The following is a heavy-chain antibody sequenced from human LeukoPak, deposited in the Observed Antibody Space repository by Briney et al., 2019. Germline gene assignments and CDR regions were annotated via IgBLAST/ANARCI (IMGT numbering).Heavy chain of an antibody. D-gene: IGHD1-14*01. V-gene: IGHV4-34*01. CDR3: ARGRRNPRCWFDP. J-gene: IGHJ5*02. CDR1: GGSISSYY. Sequence: SETLSLTCTVSGGSISSYYWSWIRQPPGKGLEWIGEINHSGSTNYNPSLKSRVTISVDTSKNQFSLKLSSVTAADTAVYYCARGRRNPRCWFDPWGQGTLVTVSS. CDR2: INHSGST.